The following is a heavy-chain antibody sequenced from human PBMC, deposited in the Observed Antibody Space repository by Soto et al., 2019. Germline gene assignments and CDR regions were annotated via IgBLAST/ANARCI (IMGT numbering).Heavy chain of an antibody. V-gene: IGHV1-18*01. CDR1: GYTFSSYG. CDR2: ISVYNGNK. Sequence: QVQLVQSGAEVKKPGASVKVSCKASGYTFSSYGISWVRQGPGQGLEWMGWISVYNGNKMYAQKFQGRVTMTTDTSTSTAYMELRSLRSDDTAVYYCARDCSGGSCSTTYWGQGTLVTVSS. J-gene: IGHJ4*02. CDR3: ARDCSGGSCSTTY. D-gene: IGHD2-15*01.